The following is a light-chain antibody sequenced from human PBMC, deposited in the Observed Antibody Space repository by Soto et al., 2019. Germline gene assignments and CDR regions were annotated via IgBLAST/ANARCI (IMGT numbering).Light chain of an antibody. CDR3: QQYGSLPGPLT. J-gene: IGKJ4*01. CDR2: GAS. V-gene: IGKV3-20*01. CDR1: QSVSSSY. Sequence: EIVLTQSPGTLSLSPGERATLSCRASQSVSSSYLAWYQQKPGQAPRLLIYGASSRATGIPDRFSGSGSGTDFTLTISRLEPEDFAVYYCQQYGSLPGPLTFGGGTKVEIK.